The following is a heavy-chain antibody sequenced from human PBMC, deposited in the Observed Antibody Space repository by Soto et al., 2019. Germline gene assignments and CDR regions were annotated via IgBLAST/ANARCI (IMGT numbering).Heavy chain of an antibody. CDR1: GSSISSSSYY. D-gene: IGHD6-19*01. J-gene: IGHJ5*02. CDR3: ARQSSGGYNWFDP. V-gene: IGHV4-39*01. CDR2: IYYSGSI. Sequence: PSETLSLTCSVSGSSISSSSYYWGWIRQPPGKGLEWIGSIYYSGSIYYNPSLKSRVTISVDTSKNQFSLKLSSVTAAETAVYYCARQSSGGYNWFDPWGQGTRVT.